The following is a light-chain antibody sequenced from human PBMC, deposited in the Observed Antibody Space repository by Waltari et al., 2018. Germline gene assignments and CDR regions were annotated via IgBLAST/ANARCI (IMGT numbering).Light chain of an antibody. V-gene: IGKV3-15*01. Sequence: EIVMPQPPATLSVSPGERATLSCRASQSVNSNLAWYQQRPGQAPRLLIYGASTTATGIPPRFTCSGSGTEFTLTISSLQSEDFAVYYCQQYNNWPLTFGGGTEVEIK. CDR2: GAS. J-gene: IGKJ4*01. CDR3: QQYNNWPLT. CDR1: QSVNSN.